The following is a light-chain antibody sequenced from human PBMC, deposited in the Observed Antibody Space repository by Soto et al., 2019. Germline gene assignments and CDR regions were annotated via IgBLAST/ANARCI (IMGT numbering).Light chain of an antibody. V-gene: IGKV2D-29*01. CDR2: EVS. CDR3: MQTIQFPLFT. Sequence: DILLTQTPLSLSVTPGQPASISCKSSQSLLHSDGKTYLYWYRQKPGQPPHLLIYEVSYRFSGVPDRFSGSGSATEFTLKISRVEADDVGVYYCMQTIQFPLFTFGPGTRVDIK. J-gene: IGKJ3*01. CDR1: QSLLHSDGKTY.